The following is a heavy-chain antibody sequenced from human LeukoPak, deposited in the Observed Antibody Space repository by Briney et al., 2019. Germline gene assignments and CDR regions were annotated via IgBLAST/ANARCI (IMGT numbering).Heavy chain of an antibody. Sequence: PSETLSLTCTVSGDPITYYHWTWIRQPPGKALEWIGNIYPGGTTRYNPSLRSRTTISVDTSKNQFSLMLGSVTAADTALYYCARHVAHTSKIDFWGLGTLVTVSS. CDR1: GDPITYYH. CDR2: IYPGGTT. CDR3: ARHVAHTSKIDF. V-gene: IGHV4-4*09. D-gene: IGHD2-21*01. J-gene: IGHJ4*02.